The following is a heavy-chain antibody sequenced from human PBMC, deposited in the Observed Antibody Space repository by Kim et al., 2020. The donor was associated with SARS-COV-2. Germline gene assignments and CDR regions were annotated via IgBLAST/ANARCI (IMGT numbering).Heavy chain of an antibody. V-gene: IGHV4-31*03. CDR1: GGSISSGGYY. CDR2: IYYSGST. J-gene: IGHJ6*02. CDR3: ARGPEGIAGRPFGEDYYYYGIDV. D-gene: IGHD6-13*01. Sequence: SETLSLTCTXSGGSISSGGYYWSWIRQHPGKGLEGVGNIYYSGSTYYTPSLKSRVTISVYTSKTQFSLTLSSVTAADTAVYYCARGPEGIAGRPFGEDYYYYGIDVWGQGTTVTVSS.